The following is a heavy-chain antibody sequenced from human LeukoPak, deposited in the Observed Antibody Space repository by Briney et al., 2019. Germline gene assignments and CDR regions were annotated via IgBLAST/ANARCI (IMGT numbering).Heavy chain of an antibody. V-gene: IGHV1-46*01. CDR1: GYTFTSYY. Sequence: GASVKVSCKASGYTFTSYYMHWVRQAPGQGLEWMGIINPSGGSTSYAQKFQGRVTMTEDTSTDTAYMELSSLRSEDTAVYYCATAGVLELGRYYFDYWGQGTLVTVSS. J-gene: IGHJ4*02. D-gene: IGHD1-7*01. CDR2: INPSGGST. CDR3: ATAGVLELGRYYFDY.